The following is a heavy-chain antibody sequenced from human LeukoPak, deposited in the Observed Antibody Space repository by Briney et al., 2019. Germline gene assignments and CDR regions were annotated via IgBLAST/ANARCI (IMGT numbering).Heavy chain of an antibody. J-gene: IGHJ5*02. Sequence: GASVKVSCKASGYTFTSYAMHWVHQAPGQRLEWMGWINAGNGNTKYSQKFQGRVTITRDTSASTAYMELSSLRSEDTAVYYCARAHPYMVRGGWFDPWGQGTLVTVSS. CDR3: ARAHPYMVRGGWFDP. V-gene: IGHV1-3*01. CDR2: INAGNGNT. CDR1: GYTFTSYA. D-gene: IGHD3-10*01.